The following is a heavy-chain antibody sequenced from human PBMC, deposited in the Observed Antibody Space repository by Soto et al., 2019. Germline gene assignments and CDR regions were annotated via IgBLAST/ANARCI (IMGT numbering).Heavy chain of an antibody. CDR1: GGSISSYY. CDR3: ARVTINYYDSSGYSWYFDL. V-gene: IGHV4-59*01. CDR2: IYYSGST. Sequence: XATLSLTCTVSGGSISSYYWSWIRQPPGKGLEWIGYIYYSGSTNYNPSLKSRVTISVDTSKNQFSLKLSSVTAADTAVYYCARVTINYYDSSGYSWYFDLWGRGTLVTVSS. J-gene: IGHJ2*01. D-gene: IGHD3-22*01.